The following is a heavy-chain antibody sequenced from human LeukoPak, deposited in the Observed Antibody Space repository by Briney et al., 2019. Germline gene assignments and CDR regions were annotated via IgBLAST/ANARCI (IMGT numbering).Heavy chain of an antibody. CDR2: IYPGDSDT. J-gene: IGHJ4*02. CDR1: GYSFSSCW. D-gene: IGHD5-18*01. V-gene: IGHV5-51*01. Sequence: GESLKISCKGSGYSFSSCWIGWVRQMPGKGLEWMGIIYPGDSDTRYSPSFQGQVTISADRSITTAYVQWSSLQAPDTAMYYCARHLGAAMVSPLGHWGQGTLVTVSS. CDR3: ARHLGAAMVSPLGH.